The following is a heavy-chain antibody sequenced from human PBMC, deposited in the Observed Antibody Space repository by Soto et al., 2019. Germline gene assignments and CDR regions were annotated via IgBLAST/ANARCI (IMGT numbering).Heavy chain of an antibody. CDR3: AGGLSVRDGTAVAY. CDR1: GGSFSDYY. CDR2: INHGGGT. Sequence: QVQLQQWGAGLLKPSETLSLTCAVYGGSFSDYYWSWVRQPPGKGLEWIGEINHGGGTNYNPSLKRRVTISGDTSKNQFSLKRSAVTAADTAVYYCAGGLSVRDGTAVAYWGQGTLVTVSS. D-gene: IGHD2-21*02. V-gene: IGHV4-34*01. J-gene: IGHJ4*02.